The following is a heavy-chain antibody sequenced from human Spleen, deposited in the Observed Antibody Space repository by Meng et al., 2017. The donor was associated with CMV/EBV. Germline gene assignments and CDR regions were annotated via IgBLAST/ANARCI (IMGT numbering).Heavy chain of an antibody. D-gene: IGHD3-3*01. CDR2: IVPIPNIK. V-gene: IGHV1-69*10. CDR3: ARDHTTADDPSWSGYYTGSYFDY. J-gene: IGHJ4*02. Sequence: IGLVRQAPGQGLEWMGGIVPIPNIKNYAHKFEGRLTITADKSRNTVYMELSSLRSEDTAMYYCARDHTTADDPSWSGYYTGSYFDYWGQGTLVTVSS.